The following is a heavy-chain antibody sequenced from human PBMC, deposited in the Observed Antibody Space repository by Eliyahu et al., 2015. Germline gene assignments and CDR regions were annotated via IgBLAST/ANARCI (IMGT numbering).Heavy chain of an antibody. D-gene: IGHD1-7*01. J-gene: IGHJ4*02. CDR2: INPNSGGT. CDR1: GXPFTGXY. CDR3: ARAPFHVYNWNYYFDY. V-gene: IGHV1-2*02. Sequence: QVQLVQSGAEVKXPGAXVKXSCKAXGXPFTGXYMHWVRQAPGQGLEWMGWINPNSGGTNXAQKFQGRVTMTRDTSISTAYMELSRLRSDDTAVYYCARAPFHVYNWNYYFDYWGQGTLVTVSS.